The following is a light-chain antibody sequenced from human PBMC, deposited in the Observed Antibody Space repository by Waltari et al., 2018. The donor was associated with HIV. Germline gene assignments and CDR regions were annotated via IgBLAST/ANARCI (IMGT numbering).Light chain of an antibody. CDR3: QQYGSSPRT. J-gene: IGKJ2*01. V-gene: IGKV3-20*01. CDR2: RAS. CDR1: QHVSSRD. Sequence: ELVLKQSPGPLSSSQGERAPLACRASQHVSSRDLAWYQQKPGQAPRLLIYRASSRATGIPDRFSGSGSGTDFTLTVSRLEPEDFAVYYCQQYGSSPRTFGQGTKLEIK.